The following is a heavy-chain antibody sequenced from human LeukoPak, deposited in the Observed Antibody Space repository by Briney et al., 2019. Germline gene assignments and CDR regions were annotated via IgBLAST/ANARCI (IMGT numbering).Heavy chain of an antibody. CDR1: GGSFSGYY. D-gene: IGHD3-22*01. CDR3: AREYYYDSSGYNPIGAFDI. J-gene: IGHJ3*02. Sequence: PSETLSLTCAVYGGSFSGYYWSWIRQPPGKGLEWIGEINHSGSTSYNPSLKSRVTISADTSKNQFSLNLSSVTAADTAVYYCAREYYYDSSGYNPIGAFDIWGQGTMVTVSS. V-gene: IGHV4-34*01. CDR2: INHSGST.